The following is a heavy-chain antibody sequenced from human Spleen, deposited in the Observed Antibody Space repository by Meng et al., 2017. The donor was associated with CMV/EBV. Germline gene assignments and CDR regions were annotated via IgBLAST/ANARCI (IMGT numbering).Heavy chain of an antibody. CDR3: ARVLRSRWVDY. V-gene: IGHV4-59*01. CDR1: GGSFSGYY. D-gene: IGHD6-13*01. J-gene: IGHJ4*02. CDR2: IYYSGST. Sequence: SETLSLTCAVYGGSFSGYYWSWIRQPPGKGLEWIGYIYYSGSTNYNPSLKSRVTISVDTSKNQFSLKLSSVTAADTALYFCARVLRSRWVDYWGQGTLVTVSS.